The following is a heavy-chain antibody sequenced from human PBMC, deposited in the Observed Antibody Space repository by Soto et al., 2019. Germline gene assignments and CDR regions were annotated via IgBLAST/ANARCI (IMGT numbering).Heavy chain of an antibody. CDR3: ARSIVVVTALDY. V-gene: IGHV1-3*05. J-gene: IGHJ4*02. D-gene: IGHD2-21*02. CDR1: GYTFTSYA. CDR2: INAGNGNA. Sequence: QVQLVQSGAEEKKPGASVKVSCKASGYTFTSYAMHWVRQAPGQRIEWMGWINAGNGNAKYSQKFQGRVTITRDTSASTAYIELSRLRSEDTAVYYCARSIVVVTALDYWGQRTLVTVSS.